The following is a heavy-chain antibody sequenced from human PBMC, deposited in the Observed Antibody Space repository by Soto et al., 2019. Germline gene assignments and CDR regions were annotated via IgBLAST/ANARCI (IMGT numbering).Heavy chain of an antibody. V-gene: IGHV3-48*02. D-gene: IGHD6-6*01. CDR3: ARVGSSSDNGMDV. J-gene: IGHJ6*02. CDR1: GFSFSTYS. Sequence: EVQLVESGGGLVQPGGSLRLSCAASGFSFSTYSMNWFRQAPGKGLEWVSYISSRSYTIYYVDSVKGGFTMSRDNAKNSLYLQMNSLRDEDTAVYYWARVGSSSDNGMDVWGQGTTVTVSS. CDR2: ISSRSYTI.